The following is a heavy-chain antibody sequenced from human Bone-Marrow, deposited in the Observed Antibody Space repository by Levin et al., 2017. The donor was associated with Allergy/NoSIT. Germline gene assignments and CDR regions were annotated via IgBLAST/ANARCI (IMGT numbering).Heavy chain of an antibody. CDR2: ISSDNSHR. V-gene: IGHV1-18*01. J-gene: IGHJ4*02. Sequence: GESLKISCETSGYSFSSYGVSWVRQAPGQGLEWVGWISSDNSHRKYEQKFQTRVTLSTDSSTRTAYMDLYNLRSDDTAVYYCARVVTMFGTLLHSFDHWGQGTLVTVSA. D-gene: IGHD3-3*01. CDR3: ARVVTMFGTLLHSFDH. CDR1: GYSFSSYG.